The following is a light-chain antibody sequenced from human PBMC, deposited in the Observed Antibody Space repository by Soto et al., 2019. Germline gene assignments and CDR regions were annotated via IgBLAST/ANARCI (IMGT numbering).Light chain of an antibody. CDR1: QSVSSSY. CDR2: DAS. J-gene: IGKJ1*01. V-gene: IGKV3-20*01. CDR3: QQYGSSPRT. Sequence: ENVLTQSPGTLSLSPGERATLSCRASQSVSSSYLAWYQQKPGQAPRPLIYDASSRATGIPDRFSGSGSGTDFTLTISRLEPEDFAVYFCQQYGSSPRTFGQGTKVDIK.